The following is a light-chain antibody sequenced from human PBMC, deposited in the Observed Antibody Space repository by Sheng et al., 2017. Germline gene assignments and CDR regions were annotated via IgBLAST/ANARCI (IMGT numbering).Light chain of an antibody. V-gene: IGLV3-1*01. J-gene: IGLJ2*01. CDR1: KLEEKY. Sequence: SYELTQPPSVSVSLGQTANITCSGDKLEEKYVSWYQQKPGQSPVLVIYEDTKRPSGIPEQFSGSNSGNTVTLTISVTQAMHEAEYYCQAWDSRSAEVVFGGGTKLTVL. CDR3: QAWDSRSAEVV. CDR2: EDT.